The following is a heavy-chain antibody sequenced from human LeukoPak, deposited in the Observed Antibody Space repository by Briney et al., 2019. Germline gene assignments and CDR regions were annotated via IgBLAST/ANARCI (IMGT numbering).Heavy chain of an antibody. Sequence: SEALSLTCSVSGASITTHHWTWIRQSPAKGLEWIGYSHINGGSYYNPSLKSRVTISLDTSENHFSLRLNSVTAGDTAVYFCARGDIDWLRSPGALYYFDYWGQGILVTVSS. J-gene: IGHJ4*02. CDR2: SHINGGS. V-gene: IGHV4-59*11. D-gene: IGHD5-12*01. CDR1: GASITTHH. CDR3: ARGDIDWLRSPGALYYFDY.